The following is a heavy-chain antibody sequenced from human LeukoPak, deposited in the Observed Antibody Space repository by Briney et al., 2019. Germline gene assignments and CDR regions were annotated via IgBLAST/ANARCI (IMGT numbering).Heavy chain of an antibody. D-gene: IGHD3-3*01. CDR3: ARTYYDFWSGYYATGTFDY. J-gene: IGHJ4*02. Sequence: ASVKVSCTASGYSFTSYAFNWVRQAPGQGLEWMGWISANNGNTNYAQMLQGRVTMTTDTSTSTAYMELRSLRSDDTAVYYCARTYYDFWSGYYATGTFDYWGQGTLVTVSS. CDR2: ISANNGNT. V-gene: IGHV1-18*01. CDR1: GYSFTSYA.